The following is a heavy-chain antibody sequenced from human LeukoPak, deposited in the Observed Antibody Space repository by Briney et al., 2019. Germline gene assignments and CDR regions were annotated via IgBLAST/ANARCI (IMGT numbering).Heavy chain of an antibody. CDR2: ISYDGSNK. CDR3: AGEYDSSGCYYSAFDY. Sequence: PGRSLRLSCAASGFTFSSYAMHWVRQAPGKGLEWVAVISYDGSNKYYADSVKGRFTISRDNSKNTLYLQMNSLRAEDTAVYYCAGEYDSSGCYYSAFDYWGQGTLVTVSS. V-gene: IGHV3-30*04. D-gene: IGHD3-22*01. CDR1: GFTFSSYA. J-gene: IGHJ4*02.